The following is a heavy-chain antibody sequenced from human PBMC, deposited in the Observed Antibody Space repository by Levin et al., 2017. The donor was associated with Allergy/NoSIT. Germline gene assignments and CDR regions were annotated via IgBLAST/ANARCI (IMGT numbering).Heavy chain of an antibody. J-gene: IGHJ3*02. CDR3: ARARPTLRSFDWIFPNDGFDM. Sequence: GESLKISCAASGFIVGGNYMSWVRQAPRKGLEWVSVIYAGGSTFYADSVKGRFTISRDNFENTLSLQMNSLRAEDTAVYYCARARPTLRSFDWIFPNDGFDMWGQGTMVSVSS. D-gene: IGHD3-9*01. CDR2: IYAGGST. V-gene: IGHV3-53*01. CDR1: GFIVGGNY.